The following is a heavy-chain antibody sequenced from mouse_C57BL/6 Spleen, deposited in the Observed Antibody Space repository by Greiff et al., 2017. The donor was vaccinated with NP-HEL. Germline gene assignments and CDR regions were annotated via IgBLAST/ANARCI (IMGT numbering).Heavy chain of an antibody. D-gene: IGHD2-4*01. Sequence: EVKLVESGGGLVKPGGSLKLSCAASGFTFSSYAMPWVRQTPEKRLEWVATISDGGSYTYYPDNVKGRFTISGDNAKNNLYLQMSHLKSEDTAMYYCARDYDYDDDYALDYWGQGTSVTVSS. CDR1: GFTFSSYA. CDR3: ARDYDYDDDYALDY. CDR2: ISDGGSYT. V-gene: IGHV5-4*01. J-gene: IGHJ4*01.